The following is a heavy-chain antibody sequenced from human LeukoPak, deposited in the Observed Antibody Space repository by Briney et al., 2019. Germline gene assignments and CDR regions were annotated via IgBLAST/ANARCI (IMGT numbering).Heavy chain of an antibody. CDR2: INHSGST. Sequence: SQTLSLTCTVSGGSISSGDYYWSWIRQPPGKGLEWIGEINHSGSTNYNPSLKSRVTISVDTSKNQFSLKLSSVTAADTAVYYCARGGYSSGWYLGYWGQGTLVTVSS. CDR3: ARGGYSSGWYLGY. V-gene: IGHV4-30-4*01. J-gene: IGHJ4*02. D-gene: IGHD6-19*01. CDR1: GGSISSGDYY.